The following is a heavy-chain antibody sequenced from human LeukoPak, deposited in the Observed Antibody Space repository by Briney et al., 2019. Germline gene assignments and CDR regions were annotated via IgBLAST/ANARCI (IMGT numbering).Heavy chain of an antibody. CDR1: GFTFSSYA. J-gene: IGHJ4*02. CDR2: ISGSGGST. CDR3: ARRRGSHTLDY. D-gene: IGHD1-26*01. Sequence: GGSLRLSCAASGFTFSSYAMSWVRQAPGKGLEWVSAISGSGGSTYYADSVEGRFTISRDNSKNTLYLQMNSLRAEDTAVYYCARRRGSHTLDYWGQGTLVTVSS. V-gene: IGHV3-23*01.